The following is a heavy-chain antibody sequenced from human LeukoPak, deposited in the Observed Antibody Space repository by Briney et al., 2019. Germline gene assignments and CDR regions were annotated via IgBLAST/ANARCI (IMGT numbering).Heavy chain of an antibody. CDR1: GGYISSYS. J-gene: IGHJ3*02. D-gene: IGHD4-17*01. CDR2: MYSRGST. CDR3: ARHYLYGDPPAFDI. Sequence: PETLSLTCTVSGGYISSYSWSWIRQPPGKDLKWIGYMYSRGSTNDNPSLKSRVTISRDTSKNQLSLRVTSVTAADTAMYYCARHYLYGDPPAFDIWGQGTMVTVSS. V-gene: IGHV4-59*08.